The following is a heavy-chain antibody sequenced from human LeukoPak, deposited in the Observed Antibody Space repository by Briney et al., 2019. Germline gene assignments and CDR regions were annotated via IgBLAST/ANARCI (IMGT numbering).Heavy chain of an antibody. Sequence: PGGSLRLSCAASGFTFSSYWMHWVRQAPGKGLVWVSRINSDGSSTRYADSVKGRFTISRDNTKNTLYLQMNSLRAEDTAVYYCARAGVFHSGSYPDAFDIWGQGTMVTVSS. CDR3: ARAGVFHSGSYPDAFDI. CDR2: INSDGSST. D-gene: IGHD1-26*01. CDR1: GFTFSSYW. J-gene: IGHJ3*02. V-gene: IGHV3-74*01.